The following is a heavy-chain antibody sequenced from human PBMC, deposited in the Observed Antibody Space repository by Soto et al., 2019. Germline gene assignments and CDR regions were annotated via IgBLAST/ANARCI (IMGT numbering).Heavy chain of an antibody. Sequence: SVKVSCKASGGTFSSYAISWVRQAPGQGLEWMGGIIPIFGTANYAQKFQGRVTITADESTSTAYMELSSLRSEDTAVYYCARDRVAARFVGFDYWGQGTLVTVSS. CDR3: ARDRVAARFVGFDY. J-gene: IGHJ4*02. D-gene: IGHD6-6*01. CDR2: IIPIFGTA. V-gene: IGHV1-69*13. CDR1: GGTFSSYA.